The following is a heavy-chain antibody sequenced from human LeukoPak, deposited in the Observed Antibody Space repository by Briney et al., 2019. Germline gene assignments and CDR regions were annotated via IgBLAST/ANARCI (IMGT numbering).Heavy chain of an antibody. D-gene: IGHD6-19*01. CDR2: INNDGGDT. CDR3: ARGNSGPDY. J-gene: IGHJ4*02. V-gene: IGHV3-74*01. Sequence: GGSLRLSCAASGFTFGSYWMHWARQAPGKGLVWVSRINNDGGDTVYADSVKGRFTMSRDNAKNTLYLQMNSLRVEDTAVYYCARGNSGPDYWGQGTLLTVSS. CDR1: GFTFGSYW.